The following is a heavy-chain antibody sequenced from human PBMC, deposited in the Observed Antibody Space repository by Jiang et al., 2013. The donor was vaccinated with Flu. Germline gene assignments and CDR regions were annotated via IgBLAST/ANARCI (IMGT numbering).Heavy chain of an antibody. CDR3: ARDFRQQWHDFDY. Sequence: GVVQPGRSLRLSCAASGFTFSNYAMNWVRQAPGKGLEWVSSISSSSAYGSSTYIYYAESVQGRFTISRDDARNSLFLQMNSLRAEDTAVYFCARDFRQQWHDFDYWGHGTLVTVSS. CDR1: GFTFSNYA. V-gene: IGHV3-21*01. CDR2: ISSSSAYGSSTYI. J-gene: IGHJ4*01. D-gene: IGHD6-19*01.